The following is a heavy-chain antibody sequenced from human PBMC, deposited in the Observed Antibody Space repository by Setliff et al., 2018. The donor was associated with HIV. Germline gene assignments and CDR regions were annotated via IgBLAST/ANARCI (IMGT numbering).Heavy chain of an antibody. CDR1: GYTFSDYE. V-gene: IGHV1-2*02. J-gene: IGHJ4*02. CDR3: ATTEGGYTINSDSSGSRYFDH. Sequence: ASVKVSCKASGYTFSDYEIHWLRQAPGQGPEWVGWINTEHGGAYYAQNFQGRVSVTRDTSISTVYMELRTLKSDDTAIYYCATTEGGYTINSDSSGSRYFDHWGQGTLVTSPQ. D-gene: IGHD3-22*01. CDR2: INTEHGGA.